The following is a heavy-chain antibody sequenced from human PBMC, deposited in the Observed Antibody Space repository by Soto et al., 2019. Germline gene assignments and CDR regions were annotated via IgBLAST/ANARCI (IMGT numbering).Heavy chain of an antibody. CDR2: ISSSSSYI. V-gene: IGHV3-21*01. J-gene: IGHJ5*02. CDR3: ARDWRGAEGFDP. CDR1: GFTFSSYS. Sequence: GVSLRLSRTASGFTFSSYSRNWVRQAPGKGLEWVSSISSSSSYIYYADSVKGRFTISRDNAKNSLYLQMNSLRAEDTAVYFCARDWRGAEGFDPWGQGTLVTVSS. D-gene: IGHD3-3*01.